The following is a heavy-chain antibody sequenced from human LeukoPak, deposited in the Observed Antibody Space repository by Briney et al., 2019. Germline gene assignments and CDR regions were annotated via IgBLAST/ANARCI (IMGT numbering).Heavy chain of an antibody. V-gene: IGHV3-9*01. Sequence: PGGSLRLSCAASGFTFDDYAMHWVRQAPGKGLEWVSGISWNSGSIGYADSVKGRFTISRDNSKNTLYLQMNSLRAEDTAVYYCARGDTALGYWGQGTLVTVSS. CDR2: ISWNSGSI. J-gene: IGHJ4*02. CDR1: GFTFDDYA. CDR3: ARGDTALGY. D-gene: IGHD5-18*01.